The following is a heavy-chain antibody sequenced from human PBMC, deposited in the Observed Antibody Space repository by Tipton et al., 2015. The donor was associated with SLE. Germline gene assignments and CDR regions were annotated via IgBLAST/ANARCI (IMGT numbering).Heavy chain of an antibody. J-gene: IGHJ4*02. CDR2: IYYSGST. Sequence: TLSLTCTVSDGSISSSSYYWGWIRQPPGKGLEWIGSIYYSGSTYYNPSLKSRVTISVDTSKNQFSLKLSSVTAADTAVYYCARHDYGDYGYFDYWGQGTLVTVSS. V-gene: IGHV4-39*01. D-gene: IGHD4-17*01. CDR1: DGSISSSSYY. CDR3: ARHDYGDYGYFDY.